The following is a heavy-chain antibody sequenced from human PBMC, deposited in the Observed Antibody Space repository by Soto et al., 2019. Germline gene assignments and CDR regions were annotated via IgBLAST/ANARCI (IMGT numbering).Heavy chain of an antibody. CDR3: ARGGTIFGPGCAFDI. Sequence: SETLSLTCTVSGGSISSGGYYWSWIRQHPGKGLEWIGYIYYSGSTYYNPSLKSRVTISVDTSKNQFSLKLSSVTAADTAVYYCARGGTIFGPGCAFDIWGQGTMVTVSS. CDR2: IYYSGST. D-gene: IGHD3-3*01. V-gene: IGHV4-31*03. J-gene: IGHJ3*02. CDR1: GGSISSGGYY.